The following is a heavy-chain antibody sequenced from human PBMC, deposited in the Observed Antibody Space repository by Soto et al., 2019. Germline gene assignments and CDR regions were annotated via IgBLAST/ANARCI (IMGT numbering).Heavy chain of an antibody. D-gene: IGHD2-15*01. CDR2: ISWNSGSI. CDR3: AKRLERGGSCAYYFDY. V-gene: IGHV3-9*01. Sequence: GGSLRLSCAASGFTFDDYAMHWVRQAPGKGLEWVSGISWNSGSIGYADSVKGRFTISRDNAKNSLYLQMNSLRAEDTALYYCAKRLERGGSCAYYFDYWGQGIPVTVS. CDR1: GFTFDDYA. J-gene: IGHJ4*02.